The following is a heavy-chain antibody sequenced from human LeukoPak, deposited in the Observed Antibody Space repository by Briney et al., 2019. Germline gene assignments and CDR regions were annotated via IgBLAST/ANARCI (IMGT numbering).Heavy chain of an antibody. CDR2: INPNSGDT. CDR3: ARVSAAAGTYPSDF. J-gene: IGHJ4*02. CDR1: GYSFTDYY. D-gene: IGHD6-13*01. Sequence: ASVKVSCKASGYSFTDYYIHWVRQAPGQGLEWMGWINPNSGDTNYAPKFQGRGTMTRDTSISTAYMEVTSVRFDDTAVYYCARVSAAAGTYPSDFWGQGGLVTVSS. V-gene: IGHV1-2*02.